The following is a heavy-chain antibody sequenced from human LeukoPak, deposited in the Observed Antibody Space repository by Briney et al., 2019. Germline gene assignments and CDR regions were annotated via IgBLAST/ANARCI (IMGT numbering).Heavy chain of an antibody. J-gene: IGHJ5*02. V-gene: IGHV1-18*01. CDR3: ARRGGIAADNNWFDP. CDR2: ISAYNGNT. Sequence: GASVKVSCKASGYTFTSYGISWVRQAPGQGLEWMGWISAYNGNTNYAQKLQGRVTMTTDTSTSTAYMELSSLRSEDTAVYYCARRGGIAADNNWFDPWGQGTLVTVSS. D-gene: IGHD6-13*01. CDR1: GYTFTSYG.